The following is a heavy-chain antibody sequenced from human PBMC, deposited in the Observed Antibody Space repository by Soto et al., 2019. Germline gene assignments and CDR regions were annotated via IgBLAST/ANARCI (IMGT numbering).Heavy chain of an antibody. Sequence: QVQLVQSGAEVKKPGASVKVSCKASGYTFTSYGISWVRQAPGQGLEWMGWISAYNGNTNYAQKLQGRVTMTTDTTTSTAYMELRSLRTDDTAVYYCARGRGWYKVSWDYYYGMDVWGQGTTVTVSS. CDR3: ARGRGWYKVSWDYYYGMDV. J-gene: IGHJ6*02. V-gene: IGHV1-18*01. D-gene: IGHD6-19*01. CDR1: GYTFTSYG. CDR2: ISAYNGNT.